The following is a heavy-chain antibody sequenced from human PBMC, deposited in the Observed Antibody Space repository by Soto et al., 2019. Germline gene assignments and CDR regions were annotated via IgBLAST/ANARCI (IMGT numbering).Heavy chain of an antibody. Sequence: GESLKISCAASGFTFSSYWMHWVRQAPGKGLVWVSRINSDGSSTSYADSVKGRFTISRDNAKNTLYLQMNSLRAEDTAVYYCARDLMGCSSTSCYVPYNWFDPWGQGTLVTVSS. D-gene: IGHD2-2*01. J-gene: IGHJ5*02. CDR2: INSDGSST. CDR1: GFTFSSYW. V-gene: IGHV3-74*01. CDR3: ARDLMGCSSTSCYVPYNWFDP.